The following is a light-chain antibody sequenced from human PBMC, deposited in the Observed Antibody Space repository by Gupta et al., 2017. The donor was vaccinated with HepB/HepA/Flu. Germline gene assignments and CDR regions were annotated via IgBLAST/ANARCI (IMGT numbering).Light chain of an antibody. J-gene: IGKJ1*01. CDR2: DAS. CDR1: QRISSN. V-gene: IGKV3-15*01. CDR3: QQYKDGPRT. Sequence: EIVMTQSPATLSVSPGERAVLSCRASQRISSNLVWYQQKPGQAPRLLIYDASSRASGIPARFSGSGSGTEFTLTISSLKSEDFAVFYCQQYKDGPRTFGQGTKVEVK.